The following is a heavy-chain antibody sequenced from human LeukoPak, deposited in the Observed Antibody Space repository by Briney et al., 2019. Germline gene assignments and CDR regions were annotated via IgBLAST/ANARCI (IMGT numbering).Heavy chain of an antibody. CDR2: IIPIFGTA. CDR3: ARDGSAPALLWFGETSRWYNWFDP. Sequence: SVKVSCKASGGTFSSYAISWVRQAPGQGLEWMGGIIPIFGTANYAQKFQGRVTITADESTSTAYMELSSLRSEDTAVYYCARDGSAPALLWFGETSRWYNWFDPWGQGTLVTVSS. CDR1: GGTFSSYA. V-gene: IGHV1-69*13. J-gene: IGHJ5*02. D-gene: IGHD3-10*01.